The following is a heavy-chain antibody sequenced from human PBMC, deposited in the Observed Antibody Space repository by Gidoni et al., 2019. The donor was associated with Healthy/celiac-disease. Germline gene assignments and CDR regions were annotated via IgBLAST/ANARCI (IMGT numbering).Heavy chain of an antibody. CDR2: IKQDGSEK. D-gene: IGHD5-18*01. CDR1: GFTFSSYW. V-gene: IGHV3-7*01. Sequence: EVQLVESGGGLDQPGGSLRLSCAASGFTFSSYWMSWVRQAPGKGLEWVANIKQDGSEKYYVDSVKGRFTISRDNAKNSLYLQMNSLRAEDTAVYYCAREALYVDTAMDKVYYFDYWGQGTLVTVSS. CDR3: AREALYVDTAMDKVYYFDY. J-gene: IGHJ4*02.